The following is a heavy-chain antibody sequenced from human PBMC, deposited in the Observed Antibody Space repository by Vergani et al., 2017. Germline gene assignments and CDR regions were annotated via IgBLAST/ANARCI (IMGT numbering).Heavy chain of an antibody. CDR1: GFTFSSYW. J-gene: IGHJ4*02. CDR3: AREESSGWYWGYYFDY. V-gene: IGHV3-7*03. Sequence: EVQLVESGGGLVQPGGSLRLSCAASGFTFSSYWMSWVRQAPGKGLEWVANIKQDGSEKYYVDSVKGRFTISRDNAKNSLYLQMNSLRAEDTAVYYCAREESSGWYWGYYFDYWGQGTLVTVSS. D-gene: IGHD6-19*01. CDR2: IKQDGSEK.